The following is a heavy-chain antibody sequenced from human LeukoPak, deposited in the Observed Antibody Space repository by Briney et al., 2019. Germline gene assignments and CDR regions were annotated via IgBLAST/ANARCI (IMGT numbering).Heavy chain of an antibody. D-gene: IGHD4-11*01. CDR2: IYYSGST. J-gene: IGHJ4*02. Sequence: PSETLSLTCTVSGGSISSGGYYWSWIRQHPGKGLEWIGYIYYSGSTYYNPSLKSRVTISVDTSKNQFSLKLSSVTAADTAVYYCARDDYRNGYYFDYWGQGTLVTVSS. V-gene: IGHV4-31*03. CDR3: ARDDYRNGYYFDY. CDR1: GGSISSGGYY.